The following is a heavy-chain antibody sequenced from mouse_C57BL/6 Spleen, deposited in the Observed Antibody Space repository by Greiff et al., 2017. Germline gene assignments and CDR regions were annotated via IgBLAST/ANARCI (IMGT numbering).Heavy chain of an antibody. V-gene: IGHV1-81*01. CDR1: GYTFTSYG. CDR2: IYPRSGNT. CDR3: ASRSTDSFDY. J-gene: IGHJ2*01. Sequence: QVQLQQSGAELARPGASVKLSCKASGYTFTSYGISWVKQRTGQGLEWIGEIYPRSGNTYYNEKFKGKATLTADKSSSTAYMELRSLTSEDSAVYFCASRSTDSFDYWGQGTTLTVSS.